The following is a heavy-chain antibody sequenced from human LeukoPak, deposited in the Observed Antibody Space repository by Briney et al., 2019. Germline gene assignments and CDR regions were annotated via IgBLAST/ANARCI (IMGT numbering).Heavy chain of an antibody. J-gene: IGHJ4*02. Sequence: GGSLRLSCAASGFTFSSYAMSWVRQAPGKGLEWVSAISGSGGSTYYADSVKGRFTISRDNSKNTPYLQMNSLKAEDTAVYYCANADYGDPFDYWGQGTLVTVSS. CDR1: GFTFSSYA. CDR3: ANADYGDPFDY. CDR2: ISGSGGST. V-gene: IGHV3-23*01. D-gene: IGHD4-17*01.